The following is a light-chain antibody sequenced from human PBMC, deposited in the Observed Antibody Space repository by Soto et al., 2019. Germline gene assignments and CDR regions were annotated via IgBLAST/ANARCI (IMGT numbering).Light chain of an antibody. J-gene: IGKJ1*01. V-gene: IGKV1-39*01. CDR1: QSISSY. CDR2: GAS. CDR3: QQSYSTPRT. Sequence: DIQMTQSPSSLSASVGDRVTITCRASQSISSYLNWYQQKPGKAPKLLIYGASSLQSGVPSRFSGSGSGTDFTLTISSLQPEDFATYYCQQSYSTPRTFGQGTKVELK.